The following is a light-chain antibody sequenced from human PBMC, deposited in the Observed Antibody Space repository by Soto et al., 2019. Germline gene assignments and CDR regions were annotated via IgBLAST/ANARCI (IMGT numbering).Light chain of an antibody. J-gene: IGKJ3*01. Sequence: EVVMTQSPAALSVSPGERATLSCRASEGVSGNLAWFQQKPGQAPRLIIYGASARATDTPARFSGSGSGTEYTLSISSLQSEDFAVYYCQHYNIWPFTFGPGTKVDIK. V-gene: IGKV3-15*01. CDR1: EGVSGN. CDR3: QHYNIWPFT. CDR2: GAS.